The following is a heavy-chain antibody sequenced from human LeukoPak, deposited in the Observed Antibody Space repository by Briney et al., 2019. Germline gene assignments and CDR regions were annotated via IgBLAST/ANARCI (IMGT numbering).Heavy chain of an antibody. Sequence: SQTLSLTCTVSGGSISSGDYYWSWIRQPPGKGLEWIGYIYYSGSTYYNPSLKRRVTISVDTSKNQFSLKLSSVTAADTAVYYCARVYDSSGRHPYYFDYWGQGTLVTVSS. D-gene: IGHD3-22*01. V-gene: IGHV4-30-4*01. CDR3: ARVYDSSGRHPYYFDY. CDR2: IYYSGST. CDR1: GGSISSGDYY. J-gene: IGHJ4*02.